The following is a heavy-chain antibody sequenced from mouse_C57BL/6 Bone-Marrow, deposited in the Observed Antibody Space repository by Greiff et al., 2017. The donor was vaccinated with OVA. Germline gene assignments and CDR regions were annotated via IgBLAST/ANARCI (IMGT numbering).Heavy chain of an antibody. Sequence: EVKLVESGTVLARPGASVKMSCKTSGYTFTSYWMHWVKQRPGQGLEWIGAIYPGNSDTSYNQKFKGKAKLTAVTSASTAYMELSSLTNEDSAVYYCTMGTTVVAKDYFDYWGQGTTLTVSS. J-gene: IGHJ2*01. D-gene: IGHD1-1*01. CDR2: IYPGNSDT. V-gene: IGHV1-5*01. CDR3: TMGTTVVAKDYFDY. CDR1: GYTFTSYW.